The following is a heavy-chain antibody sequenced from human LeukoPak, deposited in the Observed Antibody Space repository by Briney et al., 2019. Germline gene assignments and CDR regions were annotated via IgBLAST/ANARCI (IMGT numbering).Heavy chain of an antibody. CDR1: GGSVSSGSYY. J-gene: IGHJ5*02. CDR2: IYYSGST. D-gene: IGHD6-6*01. CDR3: ARAYGGYSSSPYNWLDP. V-gene: IGHV4-61*01. Sequence: SGTLSLTCTVSGGSVSSGSYYWSWIRQPPGKGLEWIGYIYYSGSTNYNPSLKSRVTISVDTSKNQFSLKLSSVTAADTAVYYCARAYGGYSSSPYNWLDPWGQGTLVTVSS.